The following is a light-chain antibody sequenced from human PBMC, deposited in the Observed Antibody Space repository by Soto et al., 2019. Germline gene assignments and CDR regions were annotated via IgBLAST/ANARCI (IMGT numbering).Light chain of an antibody. J-gene: IGKJ1*01. V-gene: IGKV3-15*01. CDR3: QQYNNCPPWT. Sequence: EIVMTQSPANLSVSPGERATISYRASQSVSSNLAWYQQKPGQAPRLLIYGASTRATGIPARFSGSGSGTEFPLTISSLQSEDFAVYYCQQYNNCPPWTFGQGTKVEIK. CDR1: QSVSSN. CDR2: GAS.